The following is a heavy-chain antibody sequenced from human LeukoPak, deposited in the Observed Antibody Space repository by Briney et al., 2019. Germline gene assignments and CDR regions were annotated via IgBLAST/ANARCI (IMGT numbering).Heavy chain of an antibody. CDR1: GGSFSDYY. J-gene: IGHJ4*02. CDR3: ARDSYSGRAHFDS. Sequence: PSETLSLTCAVYGGSFSDYYWNWIRQPPGKGLEWIGYIHYSGSTNYIPSLRSRVTISVDTSKNQFSLKLSSVTAADTAVYYCARDSYSGRAHFDSWGQGTLVTVSS. V-gene: IGHV4-59*01. CDR2: IHYSGST. D-gene: IGHD5-12*01.